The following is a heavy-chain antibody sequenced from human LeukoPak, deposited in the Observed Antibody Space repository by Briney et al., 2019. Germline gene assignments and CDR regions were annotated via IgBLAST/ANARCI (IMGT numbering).Heavy chain of an antibody. CDR3: ARMLFGGPFDY. CDR2: IKEDGSEK. Sequence: GGSLRLSCAASGFTFSTYWMSWVRQAPGKGLEWVANIKEDGSEKNYLDSVKGRFTIPRDNAKNSLYLQMNSLRAEDTAVYYCARMLFGGPFDYWGQGTLVTVSS. J-gene: IGHJ4*02. V-gene: IGHV3-7*05. CDR1: GFTFSTYW. D-gene: IGHD2-21*01.